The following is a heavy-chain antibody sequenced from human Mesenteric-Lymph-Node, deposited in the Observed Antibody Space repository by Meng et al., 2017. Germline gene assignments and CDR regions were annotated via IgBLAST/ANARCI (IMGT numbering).Heavy chain of an antibody. J-gene: IGHJ4*02. CDR3: SRGLVLAGDY. D-gene: IGHD4/OR15-4a*01. Sequence: GSLRLSCAVSGGSISSSNWWSWVRQPPGKGLEWSEEVYHSGSTNYNPSLKSRVTISVDKSKNQYSLKLSSVTAADTPVYYCSRGLVLAGDYWGQGTRVTFSS. CDR2: VYHSGST. V-gene: IGHV4-4*02. CDR1: GGSISSSNW.